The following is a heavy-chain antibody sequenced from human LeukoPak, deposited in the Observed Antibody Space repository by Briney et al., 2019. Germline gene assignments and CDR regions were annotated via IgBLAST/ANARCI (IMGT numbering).Heavy chain of an antibody. CDR3: ARRIRGTRAFDI. Sequence: SETLSLTCTVSGGSISSYYWTWIRQPPRKGLEWIAYIYYSGSTNYSPSLKSRVTLSVDTSKNQFSLKLSSVTAADTAVYYCARRIRGTRAFDIWGQGTMVTVSS. CDR1: GGSISSYY. CDR2: IYYSGST. V-gene: IGHV4-59*12. D-gene: IGHD1-14*01. J-gene: IGHJ3*02.